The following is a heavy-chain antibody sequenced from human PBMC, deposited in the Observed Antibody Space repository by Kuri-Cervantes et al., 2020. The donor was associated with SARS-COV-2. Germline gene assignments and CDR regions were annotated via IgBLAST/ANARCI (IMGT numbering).Heavy chain of an antibody. D-gene: IGHD6-13*01. CDR2: TFYRSKWYN. J-gene: IGHJ6*02. V-gene: IGHV6-1*01. Sequence: SQTLSLTCAISGDSVSSNSVAWNWIRQSPSRGLEWLGRTFYRSKWYNDYAVSVKSRITINPDTSKNQFSLQLNSVTPEGTAVYYCARDRDLAGGMDVWGQGTTVTVSS. CDR1: GDSVSSNSVA. CDR3: ARDRDLAGGMDV.